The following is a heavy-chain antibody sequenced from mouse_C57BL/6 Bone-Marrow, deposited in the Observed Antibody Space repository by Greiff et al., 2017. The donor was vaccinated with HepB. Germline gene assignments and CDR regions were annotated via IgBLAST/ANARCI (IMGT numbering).Heavy chain of an antibody. CDR1: GFTFSDYY. CDR2: INYDGSST. J-gene: IGHJ2*01. CDR3: ARANWVNFDY. D-gene: IGHD4-1*01. Sequence: EVMLVESEGGLVQPGSSMKLSCTASGFTFSDYYMAWVRQVPEKGLEWVANINYDGSSTYYLDSLKSRFIISRDNAKNILYLQMSSLKSEDTATYYCARANWVNFDYWGQGTTPTGSS. V-gene: IGHV5-16*01.